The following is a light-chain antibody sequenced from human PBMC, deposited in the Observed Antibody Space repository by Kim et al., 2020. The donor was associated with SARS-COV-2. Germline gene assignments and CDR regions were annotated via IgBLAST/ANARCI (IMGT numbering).Light chain of an antibody. J-gene: IGLJ2*01. V-gene: IGLV3-19*01. CDR1: SLRSYY. CDR3: NSRDSNDNVV. Sequence: SSELTQDPAVSVALGQTVRITCPGDSLRSYYATWYQQKPGQAPILVIYGKNNRPSGIPDRFSGSISGNTASLTITGTQAGDEADYYCNSRDSNDNVVFGG. CDR2: GKN.